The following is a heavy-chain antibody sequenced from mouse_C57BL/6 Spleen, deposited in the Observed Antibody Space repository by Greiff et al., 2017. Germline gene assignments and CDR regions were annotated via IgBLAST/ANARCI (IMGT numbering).Heavy chain of an antibody. CDR1: GYAFSSYW. D-gene: IGHD3-3*01. V-gene: IGHV1-80*01. CDR3: ARCGDVAWFAY. CDR2: IYPGDGDT. Sequence: QVQLKESGAELVKPGASVKISCKASGYAFSSYWMNWVKQRPGKGLEWIGQIYPGDGDTNYNGKFKGKATLTADKSSSTAYMQLSSLTSEDSAVYFCARCGDVAWFAYWGQGTLVTVSA. J-gene: IGHJ3*01.